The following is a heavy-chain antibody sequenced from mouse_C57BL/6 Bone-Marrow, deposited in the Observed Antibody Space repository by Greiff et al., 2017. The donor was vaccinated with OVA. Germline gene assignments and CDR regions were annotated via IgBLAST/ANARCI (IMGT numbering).Heavy chain of an antibody. V-gene: IGHV5-4*01. Sequence: EVQLVESGGGLVKPGGSLKLSCAASGFTFSSYAMSWVRQTPEKRLEWVATISDGGSYTYYPDNVKGRFTISRDNAKNNLYLQMSHLKSEDAAMYSCEGEAPWFAYWGQGTLVTVSA. CDR2: ISDGGSYT. CDR1: GFTFSSYA. J-gene: IGHJ3*01. CDR3: EGEAPWFAY.